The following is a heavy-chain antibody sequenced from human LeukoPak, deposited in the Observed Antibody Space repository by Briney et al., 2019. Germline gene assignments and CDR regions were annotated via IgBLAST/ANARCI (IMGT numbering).Heavy chain of an antibody. D-gene: IGHD3-10*01. J-gene: IGHJ6*03. Sequence: GGSLRLSCAASGFTVSQYWMSWVRQAPGKGLEWVANIKHDGSEKQDGSEKNYVDSVKGRFTISRDNAKNSLYLQMNSLRAADTAVYYCARSGRGVDSSYFSMDVWGKGTTVTVSS. CDR1: GFTVSQYW. V-gene: IGHV3-7*01. CDR2: IKHDGSEKQDGSEK. CDR3: ARSGRGVDSSYFSMDV.